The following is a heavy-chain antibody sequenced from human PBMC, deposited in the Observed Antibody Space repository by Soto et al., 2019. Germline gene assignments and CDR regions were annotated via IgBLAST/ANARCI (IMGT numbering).Heavy chain of an antibody. CDR3: AREYNAWPLASGLDV. D-gene: IGHD1-20*01. CDR2: ISSRSDI. Sequence: GGSLRLSCVGSGFTFSTYSINWVRQAPGEGLEWVSSISSRSDIYYADSVKGRFTISRDNAKNSVSLQMNRLRAEDTAVYYCAREYNAWPLASGLDVWGQGTTVTVSS. V-gene: IGHV3-21*01. CDR1: GFTFSTYS. J-gene: IGHJ6*02.